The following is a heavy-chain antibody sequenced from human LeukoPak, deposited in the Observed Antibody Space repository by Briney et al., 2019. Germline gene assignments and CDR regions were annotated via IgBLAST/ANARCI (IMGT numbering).Heavy chain of an antibody. CDR3: ARWGEAYYDSSGYRFGPYYFDY. J-gene: IGHJ4*02. CDR2: IYYSGST. D-gene: IGHD3-22*01. Sequence: SETLSLTCTVSGGSISSYYWSWIRQPPGKGLEWIGYIYYSGSTNYNPSLKSRVTISVDTSKNQFSLKLSSVTAADTAVYYCARWGEAYYDSSGYRFGPYYFDYWGQGTLVTVSS. CDR1: GGSISSYY. V-gene: IGHV4-59*12.